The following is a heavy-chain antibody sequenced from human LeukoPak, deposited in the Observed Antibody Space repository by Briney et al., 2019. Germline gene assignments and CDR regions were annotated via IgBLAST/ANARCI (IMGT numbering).Heavy chain of an antibody. V-gene: IGHV4-39*02. CDR2: IYYTGST. CDR1: GGSISSSIYY. J-gene: IGHJ4*02. Sequence: SETLSLTCTVSGGSISSSIYYWGWIRQPPGRGLEWIGSIYYTGSTYYNPPLKSRVTISVDTSKNHFSLRLSSVTAADTAVYYCARSQRVGAKGGDYWGQGTLVTVSS. CDR3: ARSQRVGAKGGDY. D-gene: IGHD1-26*01.